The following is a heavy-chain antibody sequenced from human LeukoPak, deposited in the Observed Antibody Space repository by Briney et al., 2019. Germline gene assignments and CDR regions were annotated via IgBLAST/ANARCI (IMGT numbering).Heavy chain of an antibody. J-gene: IGHJ4*02. CDR3: AKGAYDDIEMGYFDY. CDR2: IVASSGST. CDR1: GVSSSNSA. V-gene: IGHV3-23*01. Sequence: GGSLRLSCSASGVSSSNSAMRWVRHAPAKGLEWRSLIVASSGSTFYADSVKGRFTISRDNSKNTLYLQMNSLRADDTAVYYCAKGAYDDIEMGYFDYWGQGTLVTVSS. D-gene: IGHD4-17*01.